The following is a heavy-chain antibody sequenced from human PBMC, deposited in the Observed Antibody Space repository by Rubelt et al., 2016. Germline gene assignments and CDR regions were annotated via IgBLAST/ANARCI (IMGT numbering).Heavy chain of an antibody. J-gene: IGHJ5*02. V-gene: IGHV1-69*01. CDR2: ILHIFGTA. Sequence: QVQLVQSGAEVKKPGSSVKVSCKASGGTFSSYAISWVRQAPGQGLEWNGGILHIFGTANYAQKFQGRVTITADESTSTAYMELSSLRSEDTAVYYCAREQQLVGGWFDPWGQGTLVTVSS. CDR1: GGTFSSYA. D-gene: IGHD6-13*01. CDR3: AREQQLVGGWFDP.